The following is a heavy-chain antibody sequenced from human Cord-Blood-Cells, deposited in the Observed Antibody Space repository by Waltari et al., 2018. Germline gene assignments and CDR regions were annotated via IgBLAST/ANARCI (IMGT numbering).Heavy chain of an antibody. CDR3: ARDRVGADAFDI. CDR1: GFTLSSYW. V-gene: IGHV3-7*01. CDR2: IKQDGSEK. D-gene: IGHD1-26*01. J-gene: IGHJ3*02. Sequence: EVQLVESGGGLVQPGGSLRLSCAAPGFTLSSYWMSWVRQAPGKGLEWVANIKQDGSEKYYVDSVKGRFTISRDNAKNSLYLQMNSLRAEDTAVYYCARDRVGADAFDIWGQGTMVTVSS.